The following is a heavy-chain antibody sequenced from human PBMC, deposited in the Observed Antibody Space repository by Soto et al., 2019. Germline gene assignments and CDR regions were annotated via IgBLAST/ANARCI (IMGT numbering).Heavy chain of an antibody. D-gene: IGHD2-21*02. J-gene: IGHJ6*02. Sequence: SEILSLNSTVSCGSIRRYYWSWIRQPPGKGLEWIGYMYNTGSTVYNPPFKSRVTISVDTSKDQFSLKLNSVTAADTAVYYCARDLWGYCGTDCYPLDVWVQGTTVTVSS. CDR2: MYNTGST. CDR1: CGSIRRYY. CDR3: ARDLWGYCGTDCYPLDV. V-gene: IGHV4-59*01.